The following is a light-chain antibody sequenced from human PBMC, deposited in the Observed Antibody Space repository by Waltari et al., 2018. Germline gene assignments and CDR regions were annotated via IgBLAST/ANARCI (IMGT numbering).Light chain of an antibody. Sequence: SDVLTQAPSVSVAPGQTATITCRRDSIGSHRAHWYQQRPGQAPVVVVYDDAYRASGIPERISGSGSGNAATLTISRVQPGDEADYYCQVWDSSRDHPVFGPGTRVTVL. CDR2: DDA. J-gene: IGLJ1*01. CDR3: QVWDSSRDHPV. V-gene: IGLV3-21*02. CDR1: SIGSHR.